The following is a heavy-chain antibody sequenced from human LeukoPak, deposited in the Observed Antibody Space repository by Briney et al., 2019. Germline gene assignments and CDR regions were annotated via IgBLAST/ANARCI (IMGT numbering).Heavy chain of an antibody. CDR2: IYYSGST. D-gene: IGHD3-10*01. J-gene: IGHJ4*02. CDR1: GDSIRSYY. CDR3: AREANYNYGSDYFDY. V-gene: IGHV4-59*01. Sequence: SETLSLTCTVSGDSIRSYYWSWIRQPPGKGLEWIGYIYYSGSTNYNPSLKSRVTISVDTSKNQLSLRLTSVTTADTAVYYCAREANYNYGSDYFDYWGQGTLVTVSS.